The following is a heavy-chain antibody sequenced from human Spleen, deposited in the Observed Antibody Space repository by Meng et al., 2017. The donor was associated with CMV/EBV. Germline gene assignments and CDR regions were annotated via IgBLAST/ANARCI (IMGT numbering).Heavy chain of an antibody. CDR2: IYSGGNT. CDR3: ARELYYFDSSGYTPYYFDY. V-gene: IGHV3-66*02. Sequence: GESLKISCAASGFTFSDYYMSWIRQAPGKGLEWVSVIYSGGNTYYADSVKGRFTISRDKSKNTMFLQMNSLRAEDTAVYYCARELYYFDSSGYTPYYFDYWGQGTLVTVSS. J-gene: IGHJ4*02. D-gene: IGHD3-22*01. CDR1: GFTFSDYY.